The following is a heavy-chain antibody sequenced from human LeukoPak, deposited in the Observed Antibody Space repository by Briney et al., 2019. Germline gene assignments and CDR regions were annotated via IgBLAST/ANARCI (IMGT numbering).Heavy chain of an antibody. Sequence: GASVKVSCKTSGYTFTDFYFYWLRQAPGQGLEWVGWIFPRNGDTNYAQKFQDRVTLTRDTFISTAYMELSRLTSDDTAIYYCARDGDSPMVDFDYWGQGTLVTVSS. J-gene: IGHJ4*02. D-gene: IGHD5-18*01. CDR1: GYTFTDFY. CDR2: IFPRNGDT. V-gene: IGHV1-2*02. CDR3: ARDGDSPMVDFDY.